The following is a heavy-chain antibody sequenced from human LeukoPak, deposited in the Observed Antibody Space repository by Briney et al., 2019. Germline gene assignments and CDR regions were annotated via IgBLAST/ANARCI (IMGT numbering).Heavy chain of an antibody. J-gene: IGHJ3*02. CDR1: GFTFGAYA. CDR2: ISGHGGTT. Sequence: PAGGSLRLSCVASGFTFGAYAMHWVRQAPGKGLEWVSFISGHGGTTYYVDSVKGRFAISRDNTNNSLYLEMNGLTTEDTALYYCAKLEVVPDPWADALDIWGQGTMVTVSS. V-gene: IGHV3-43*02. D-gene: IGHD3-22*01. CDR3: AKLEVVPDPWADALDI.